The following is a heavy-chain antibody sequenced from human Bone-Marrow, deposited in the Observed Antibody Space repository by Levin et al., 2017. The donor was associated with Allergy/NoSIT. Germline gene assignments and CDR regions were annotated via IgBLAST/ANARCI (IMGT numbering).Heavy chain of an antibody. Sequence: PSETLSLTCAVSNSSINSNYYWGWIRQTPGKGLEWIGSIYHDGTTYYNPSLRSRVTISVDTSKNQFFLRLTSVTAAAPAVYYCARGVSTWGFSCWFDPWGQGSLLTVSS. V-gene: IGHV4-38-2*01. CDR2: IYHDGTT. D-gene: IGHD5/OR15-5a*01. J-gene: IGHJ5*02. CDR3: ARGVSTWGFSCWFDP. CDR1: NSSINSNYY.